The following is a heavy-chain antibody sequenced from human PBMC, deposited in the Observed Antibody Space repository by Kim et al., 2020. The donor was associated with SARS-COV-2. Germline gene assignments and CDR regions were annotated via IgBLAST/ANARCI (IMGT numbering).Heavy chain of an antibody. CDR2: ISYDGSNK. D-gene: IGHD5-18*01. Sequence: GGSLRLSCAASGFTFSSYGMHWVRQAPGKGLEWVAVISYDGSNKYYADSVKGRFTISRDNSKNTLYLQRNSLRAEDTAVYYCAKDLAIQLFFGYYYGMDVWGQGTTVTVSS. J-gene: IGHJ6*02. V-gene: IGHV3-30*18. CDR3: AKDLAIQLFFGYYYGMDV. CDR1: GFTFSSYG.